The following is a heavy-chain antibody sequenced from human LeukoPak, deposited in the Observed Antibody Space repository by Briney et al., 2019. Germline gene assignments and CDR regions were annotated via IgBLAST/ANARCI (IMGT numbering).Heavy chain of an antibody. CDR2: ISSSGSTI. CDR1: GFTVSSNY. CDR3: ARERGRDFDY. V-gene: IGHV3-11*01. D-gene: IGHD3-10*01. J-gene: IGHJ4*02. Sequence: GGSLRLSCAASGFTVSSNYMSWVRQAPGKGLEWVSYISSSGSTIYYADSVKGRFTISRDNAKNSLYLQMNSLRAEDTAVYYRARERGRDFDYWGQGTLVTVSS.